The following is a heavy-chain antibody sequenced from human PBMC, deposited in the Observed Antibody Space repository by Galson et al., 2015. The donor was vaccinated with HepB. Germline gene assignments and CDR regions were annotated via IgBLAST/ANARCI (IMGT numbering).Heavy chain of an antibody. D-gene: IGHD6-13*01. CDR3: TRLGDVSGYSSR. V-gene: IGHV3-73*01. CDR2: IRSKANNYAT. CDR1: GFTVSGSA. Sequence: SLRLSCAASGFTVSGSAIHWVSPASGKGPEWVGRIRSKANNYATSYVPSLKGRFTISRDDSKNMAYLHMKSLKTEDTAVYYCTRLGDVSGYSSRWGQGTLVTVSS. J-gene: IGHJ4*02.